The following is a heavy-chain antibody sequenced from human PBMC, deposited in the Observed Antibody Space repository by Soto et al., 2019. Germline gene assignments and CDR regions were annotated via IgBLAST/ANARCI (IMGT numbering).Heavy chain of an antibody. CDR2: MFYSGTT. CDR3: ARPNMWYGKILQ. Sequence: QVQLQESGPGLVKPSETLSLTCTVAGASMSGNYWTWVRQPPGKGLEWIGNMFYSGTTNYNPSPRSRVTMSLDTSVNQFTLRLSSVTAADTAVYYCARPNMWYGKILQWGRGTLVTVSS. CDR1: GASMSGNY. D-gene: IGHD2-15*01. J-gene: IGHJ1*01. V-gene: IGHV4-59*01.